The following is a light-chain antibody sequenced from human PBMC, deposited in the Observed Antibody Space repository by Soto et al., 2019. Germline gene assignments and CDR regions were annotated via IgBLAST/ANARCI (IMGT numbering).Light chain of an antibody. V-gene: IGKV3-20*01. CDR2: GAS. CDR1: QSVSSSY. CDR3: QQHGSSPFT. Sequence: EIVLTQSPGTLSLSPGERATLSCRASQSVSSSYLAWYQQKPGQPPRLLIYGASSRATGIPDRFSGSGSGTDFTLTISGLEPEDFAVYYCQQHGSSPFTFGPGTRVDVK. J-gene: IGKJ3*01.